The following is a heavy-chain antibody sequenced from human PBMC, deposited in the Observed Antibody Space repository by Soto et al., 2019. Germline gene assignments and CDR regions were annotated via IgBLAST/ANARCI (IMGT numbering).Heavy chain of an antibody. J-gene: IGHJ4*02. D-gene: IGHD3-10*01. CDR2: ISYDGSNK. Sequence: PGGSLRLSCAASGFTFSSYAMHWVRQAPGKGLEWVAVISYDGSNKYYADSVKGRFTISRDNSKNTLYLQMNSLRAEDTAVYYCACARTAGASCCDYWGQGTLVTVSS. CDR1: GFTFSSYA. CDR3: ACARTAGASCCDY. V-gene: IGHV3-30-3*01.